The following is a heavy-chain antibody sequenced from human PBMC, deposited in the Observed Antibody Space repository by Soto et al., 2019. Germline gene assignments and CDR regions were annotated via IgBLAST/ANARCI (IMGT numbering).Heavy chain of an antibody. CDR3: AKVSRGSGVVPAAQN. Sequence: EVQLLESGGGLEQPGGSLRLSCVGSGHTFHNYAMTWVRQAPGKGLGWVSGISGRGGSTYYAGCVRGRFTISRDDAKNTLYWQMNSLRAEDTAVYYCAKVSRGSGVVPAAQNWGQGTLVTVSS. J-gene: IGHJ4*02. CDR2: ISGRGGST. CDR1: GHTFHNYA. D-gene: IGHD2-2*01. V-gene: IGHV3-23*01.